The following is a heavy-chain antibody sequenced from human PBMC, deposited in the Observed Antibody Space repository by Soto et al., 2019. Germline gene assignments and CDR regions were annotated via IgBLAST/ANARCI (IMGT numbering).Heavy chain of an antibody. J-gene: IGHJ5*02. D-gene: IGHD2-15*01. Sequence: ETLSLTCTVSGGSISSYYWSWIRQPPGKGLEWIGYIYYSGSTNYNPSLKSRVTISVDTSKNQFSLKLSSVTAADTAVYYCARHERRYCSGGSCSYNWFDPWGQGTLVTVSS. CDR1: GGSISSYY. V-gene: IGHV4-59*08. CDR2: IYYSGST. CDR3: ARHERRYCSGGSCSYNWFDP.